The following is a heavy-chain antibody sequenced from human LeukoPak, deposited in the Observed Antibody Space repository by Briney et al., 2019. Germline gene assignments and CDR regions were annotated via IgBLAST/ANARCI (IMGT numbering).Heavy chain of an antibody. D-gene: IGHD6-13*01. CDR1: GDSVSSNSAA. CDR3: ARDLGVAAAGSWSVGAFDI. CDR2: TYYSSKWYN. V-gene: IGHV6-1*01. Sequence: SQTLSLTCAISGDSVSSNSAAWNWIRQSPSRGLEWLGRTYYSSKWYNDYAVSVKSRITINPDTSKNQFSLQLNSVTPEDTAVYYCARDLGVAAAGSWSVGAFDIWGQGTMVTVSS. J-gene: IGHJ3*02.